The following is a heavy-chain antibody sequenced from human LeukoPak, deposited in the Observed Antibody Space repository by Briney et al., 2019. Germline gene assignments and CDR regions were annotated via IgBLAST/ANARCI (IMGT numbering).Heavy chain of an antibody. Sequence: GGSLRLSCAASGFTFSSYGMPWVRQAPGKGLEWVAVISYDGSNKYYADSVKGRFTISRDNSKNTLYLQMNSLRAEDTAVYYCAKFPVGSWGQGTLVTVSS. V-gene: IGHV3-30*18. D-gene: IGHD1-26*01. CDR1: GFTFSSYG. CDR2: ISYDGSNK. CDR3: AKFPVGS. J-gene: IGHJ4*02.